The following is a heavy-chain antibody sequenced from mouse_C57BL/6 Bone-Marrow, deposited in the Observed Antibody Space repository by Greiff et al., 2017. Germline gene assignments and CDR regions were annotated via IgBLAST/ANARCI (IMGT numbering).Heavy chain of an antibody. CDR3: ARSGDLYYFDY. CDR2: IYPSDSET. CDR1: GYTFTSYW. Sequence: QVQLQQPGAELVRPGSSVKLSCKASGYTFTSYWMDWVKQRPGQGLEWIGNIYPSDSETHYNQQFKDKATLTVDKSSSTAYMQLSSLTSEDSAVYYCARSGDLYYFDYWGQGTTLTVSS. V-gene: IGHV1-61*01. D-gene: IGHD3-1*01. J-gene: IGHJ2*01.